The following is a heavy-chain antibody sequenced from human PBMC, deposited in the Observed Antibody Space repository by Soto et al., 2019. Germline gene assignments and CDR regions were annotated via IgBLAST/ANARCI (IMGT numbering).Heavy chain of an antibody. CDR3: ARGIAAAAARGMDV. CDR1: GYTFTGYY. Sequence: ASVKVSCKASGYTFTGYYMHWVRQAPGQGLEWMGWINPNSGGSNYAQKFQGWVTMTRDTSISTAYMELSRLRSDDTAVYYCARGIAAAAARGMDVWGQGTTVTVSS. D-gene: IGHD6-13*01. CDR2: INPNSGGS. V-gene: IGHV1-2*04. J-gene: IGHJ6*02.